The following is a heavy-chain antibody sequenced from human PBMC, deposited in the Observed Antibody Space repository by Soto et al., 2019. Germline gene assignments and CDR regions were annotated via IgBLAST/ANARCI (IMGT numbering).Heavy chain of an antibody. CDR3: ARARYCGSSSCPKDYYFDY. V-gene: IGHV4-59*01. CDR2: IYYSGST. Sequence: ETLSLTCTVSGGSISSDYWSWIRQPPGKGLEWIGYIYYSGSTDYNPSLKSRVTISVDTSKNQFSLKLSSVTAADTAVYYCARARYCGSSSCPKDYYFDYWGQGTLVTVSS. D-gene: IGHD2-2*01. CDR1: GGSISSDY. J-gene: IGHJ4*02.